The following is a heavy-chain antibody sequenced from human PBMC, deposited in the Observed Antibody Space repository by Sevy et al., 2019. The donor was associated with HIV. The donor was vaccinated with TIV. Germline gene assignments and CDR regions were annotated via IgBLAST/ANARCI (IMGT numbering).Heavy chain of an antibody. J-gene: IGHJ6*02. V-gene: IGHV3-11*01. Sequence: GESLKISCAASGFILSDYYMTWVRQAPGKGLEWVSYISGNDDTIYYADSVKGRFTISRDNTKNSLYLKMNSLRAEDTAVYYCARDHVKDGDLGDYYYYAMDVWGQGTTVTVSS. CDR2: ISGNDDTI. CDR3: ARDHVKDGDLGDYYYYAMDV. CDR1: GFILSDYY. D-gene: IGHD4-17*01.